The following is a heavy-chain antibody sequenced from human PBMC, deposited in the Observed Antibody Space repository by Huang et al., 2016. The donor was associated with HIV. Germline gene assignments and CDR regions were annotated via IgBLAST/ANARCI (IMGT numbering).Heavy chain of an antibody. CDR3: ARDPRIQSWLNFFDY. Sequence: EVQLVESGGGLVQPGGSLRLSCAASGFSISSYWMPWVRQAPGKGGVGVSRINSDGSRTSSADSVKGRFTISRDNAKNTLYLQMNSLRAEYTAVYYCARDPRIQSWLNFFDYWGQGTLVSVSS. CDR2: INSDGSRT. D-gene: IGHD3-22*01. J-gene: IGHJ4*02. CDR1: GFSISSYW. V-gene: IGHV3-74*01.